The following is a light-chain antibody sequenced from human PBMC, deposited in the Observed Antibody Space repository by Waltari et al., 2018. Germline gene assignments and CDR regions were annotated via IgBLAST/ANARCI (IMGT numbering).Light chain of an antibody. V-gene: IGLV2-11*01. J-gene: IGLJ7*01. CDR2: DVV. Sequence: QSALTQPRSVSGSPGQSVTISCSGTSSDVGNYNFVSWYQQHPGNAPKLLIYDVVKRPSGVQDRFSGSKSGNTASLTISGLQTEDEADYYCCSYAGSYTFVFGGGTQLTVL. CDR3: CSYAGSYTFV. CDR1: SSDVGNYNF.